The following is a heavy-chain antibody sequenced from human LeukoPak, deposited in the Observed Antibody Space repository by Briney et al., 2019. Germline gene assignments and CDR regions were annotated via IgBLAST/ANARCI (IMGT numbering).Heavy chain of an antibody. V-gene: IGHV1-18*01. J-gene: IGHJ4*02. D-gene: IGHD6-6*01. CDR1: GGTFSSYA. CDR3: ARGRVQKYSSSPENFDY. CDR2: ISAYNGNT. Sequence: ASVKVSCKASGGTFSSYAISWVRQAPGQGLEWMGWISAYNGNTNYAQKLQGRVTMTTDTSTSTAYMELRSLRSDDTAVYYCARGRVQKYSSSPENFDYWGQGTLVTVSS.